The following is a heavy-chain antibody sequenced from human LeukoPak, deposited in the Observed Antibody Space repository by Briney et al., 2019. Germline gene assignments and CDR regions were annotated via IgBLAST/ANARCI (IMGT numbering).Heavy chain of an antibody. CDR2: IIPIFGTA. CDR1: GGTFSSYA. J-gene: IGHJ3*02. Sequence: SSVKVSCKASGGTFSSYAISWVRQAPGQGLEWMGGIIPIFGTANYAQKFQGRVTMTRDTSTSTVYMELSSLRSEDTAVYYCARGLTFGGVTNDAFGIWGQGTMVTVSS. V-gene: IGHV1-69*05. CDR3: ARGLTFGGVTNDAFGI. D-gene: IGHD3-16*01.